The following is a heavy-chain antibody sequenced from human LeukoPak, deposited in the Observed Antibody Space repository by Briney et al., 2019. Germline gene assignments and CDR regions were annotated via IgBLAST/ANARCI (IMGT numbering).Heavy chain of an antibody. V-gene: IGHV4-4*07. Sequence: SETLSLTCTDSGGSISSYYWSLIRQPAGKGLEWIGRIYTSGSTNYNPSLKSRVTISVDTSKNQFSLKLSSVTAADTAVYYCARAENGVVVVLAATPSAFDIWGQGTMVTVSS. CDR3: ARAENGVVVVLAATPSAFDI. CDR2: IYTSGST. J-gene: IGHJ3*02. D-gene: IGHD2-15*01. CDR1: GGSISSYY.